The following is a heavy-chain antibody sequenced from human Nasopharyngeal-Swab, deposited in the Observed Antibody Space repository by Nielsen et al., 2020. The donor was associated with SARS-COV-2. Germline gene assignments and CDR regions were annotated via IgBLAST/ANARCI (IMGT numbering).Heavy chain of an antibody. CDR1: GFPFDDYA. CDR3: AKSLYTSTWSYYFDI. J-gene: IGHJ4*02. Sequence: GGSLRLSCVASGFPFDDYAVSWVRLIPGKGLQWVAGITWNSGNIGYADSVKGRFTVSRDNAGNSLFLQLDSLRPEDTAVYYCAKSLYTSTWSYYFDIWGQGTMVTVSS. CDR2: ITWNSGNI. D-gene: IGHD6-13*01. V-gene: IGHV3-9*01.